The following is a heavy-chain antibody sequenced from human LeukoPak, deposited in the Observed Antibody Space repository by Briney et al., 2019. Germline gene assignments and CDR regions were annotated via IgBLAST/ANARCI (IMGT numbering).Heavy chain of an antibody. J-gene: IGHJ6*03. V-gene: IGHV3-9*01. CDR2: ISWNSGSI. D-gene: IGHD6-13*01. CDR1: GFTFDDYA. Sequence: PGRSLRLSCAASGFTFDDYAMHWVRQAPGKGLEWVSGISWNSGSIGYADSVKGRFTISRDNAKNSLYLQMNSLRAEDTALYYCAKGQPIDYYYYYMDVWGKGTTVTVSS. CDR3: AKGQPIDYYYYYMDV.